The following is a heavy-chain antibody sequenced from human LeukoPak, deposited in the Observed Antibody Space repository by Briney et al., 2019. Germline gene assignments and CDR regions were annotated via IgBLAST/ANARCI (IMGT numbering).Heavy chain of an antibody. CDR3: ARGAEGFDSESGYFDL. J-gene: IGHJ2*01. Sequence: APVKLSCSSSGYTFTSYYMHWVRQPPGQGLEWMGIINPSGGSTSYAQKFQGRVTMTRDTSTSTVYMELSSLRSEDTAVYYCARGAEGFDSESGYFDLWGRGGRGAVSS. CDR1: GYTFTSYY. D-gene: IGHD3-10*01. CDR2: INPSGGST. V-gene: IGHV1-46*01.